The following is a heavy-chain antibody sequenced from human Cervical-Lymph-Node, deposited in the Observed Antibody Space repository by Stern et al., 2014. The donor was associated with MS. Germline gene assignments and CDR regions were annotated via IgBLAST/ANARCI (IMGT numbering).Heavy chain of an antibody. J-gene: IGHJ5*02. CDR3: ARDLGDSSGYTFAA. Sequence: VQLVESGAEVKKPGSSVKVSCKASGGTFSSYTISWVRQAPGQGLEWMGRIIPSLGIANYAQKFQGRVTITADKSTSTAYMELSSLRSEDTAVYYCARDLGDSSGYTFAAWGQGTLVTVSS. CDR2: IIPSLGIA. CDR1: GGTFSSYT. D-gene: IGHD3-22*01. V-gene: IGHV1-69*09.